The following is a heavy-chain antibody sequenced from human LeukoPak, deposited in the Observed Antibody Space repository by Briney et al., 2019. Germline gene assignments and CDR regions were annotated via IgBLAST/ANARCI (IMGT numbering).Heavy chain of an antibody. CDR1: GFTFSSYA. D-gene: IGHD3-10*01. J-gene: IGHJ4*02. CDR2: ISSNGGST. Sequence: GGSLRLSCAASGFTFSSYAMHWVRQAPGKGLEYVSAISSNGGSTYYANSVKGRFTISRDNSKNTLYLQMNSLRAEDTAVYYCASRGITMVRGVIEAEYYFDYWGQGTLVTVSS. CDR3: ASRGITMVRGVIEAEYYFDY. V-gene: IGHV3-64*01.